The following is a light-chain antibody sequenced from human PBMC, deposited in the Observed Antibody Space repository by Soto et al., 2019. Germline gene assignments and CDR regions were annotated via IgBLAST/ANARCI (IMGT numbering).Light chain of an antibody. CDR3: QRYNAWPIT. CDR1: QSVSSN. V-gene: IGKV3-15*01. Sequence: EIVMTQSPATLSVSPGDRATLSCRAGQSVSSNLAWYQQKPGQAPRLLIYGASTRATDIPARFSGSGSGTDFTLTISSLQSEDFAVYYCQRYNAWPITFGQGTRLDIK. J-gene: IGKJ5*01. CDR2: GAS.